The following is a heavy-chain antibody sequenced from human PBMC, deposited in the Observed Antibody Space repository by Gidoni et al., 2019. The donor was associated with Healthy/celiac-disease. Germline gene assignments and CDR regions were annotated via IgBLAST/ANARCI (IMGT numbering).Heavy chain of an antibody. Sequence: QLQLQESGPGLVKPSATLYLTCTVSGGSISSSSYYWGWIRPPQGKGLEWIGSIYYSGSTYYNPSLKSRVTISVDTSKNQFSLKLSSVTAADTAVYYCARQRIVVVPAAKVYYYYGMDVWGQGTTVTVSS. CDR1: GGSISSSSYY. J-gene: IGHJ6*02. V-gene: IGHV4-39*01. CDR3: ARQRIVVVPAAKVYYYYGMDV. D-gene: IGHD2-2*01. CDR2: IYYSGST.